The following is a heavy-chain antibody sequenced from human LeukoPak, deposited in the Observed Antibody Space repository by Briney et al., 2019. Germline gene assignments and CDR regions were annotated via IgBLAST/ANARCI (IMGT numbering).Heavy chain of an antibody. CDR3: ATSGGFVLPNAITGNWYMDV. D-gene: IGHD2-2*01. CDR1: GFTFRDYS. V-gene: IGHV3-21*06. CDR2: ITSAGGYR. J-gene: IGHJ6*03. Sequence: GGSLRLSCGASGFTFRDYSMNWVRQAPGKGLAWVASITSAGGYRYYADSVKGRFTISRDNAQNSLFLQMDSLRPEDTAVYFCATSGGFVLPNAITGNWYMDVWGRGTTVTVSS.